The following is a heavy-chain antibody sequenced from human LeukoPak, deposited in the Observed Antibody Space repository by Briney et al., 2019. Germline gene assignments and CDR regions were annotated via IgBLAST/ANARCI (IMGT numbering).Heavy chain of an antibody. Sequence: ASVKVSCKASGYTFTGYYMHWVRQAPGQGLEWMGWINPNSGGTSYAQKFQGRVTMTRDTSISTAYMELSRLRSDDTAVYYCARDGDSGWFDYWGQGTLVTVSS. CDR1: GYTFTGYY. V-gene: IGHV1-2*02. CDR3: ARDGDSGWFDY. D-gene: IGHD6-19*01. J-gene: IGHJ4*02. CDR2: INPNSGGT.